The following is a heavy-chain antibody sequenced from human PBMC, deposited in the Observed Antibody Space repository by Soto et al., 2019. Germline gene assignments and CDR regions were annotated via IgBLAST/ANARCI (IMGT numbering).Heavy chain of an antibody. D-gene: IGHD5-18*01. Sequence: EVQLVESGGGLVQPGGSLKLSCAASGFTFSGSAMHWVRQASGKGLEWVGRIRNKANNYATAYAASVEGRFTISRDDSKNTAHLQMNSLKTEDTAVYYCASDTARVYYGLDVWGLGTTVTVSS. CDR3: ASDTARVYYGLDV. V-gene: IGHV3-73*02. CDR2: IRNKANNYAT. CDR1: GFTFSGSA. J-gene: IGHJ6*02.